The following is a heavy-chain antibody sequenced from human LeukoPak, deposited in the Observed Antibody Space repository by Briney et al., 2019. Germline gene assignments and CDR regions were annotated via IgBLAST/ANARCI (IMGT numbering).Heavy chain of an antibody. Sequence: SETLSLTCTVSGGSISSYYWSWIRQPPGKGLEWIGSIYYSGSTYYNPSLKSRVTISVDTSKNQFSLKLSSVTAADTAVYYCARHDSSSWYSHYYYYGMDVWGQGTTVTVSS. CDR1: GGSISSYY. CDR3: ARHDSSSWYSHYYYYGMDV. J-gene: IGHJ6*02. D-gene: IGHD6-13*01. CDR2: IYYSGST. V-gene: IGHV4-59*05.